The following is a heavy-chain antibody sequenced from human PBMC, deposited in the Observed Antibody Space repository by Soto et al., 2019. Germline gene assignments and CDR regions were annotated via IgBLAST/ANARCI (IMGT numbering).Heavy chain of an antibody. CDR3: AKETTDAFDI. CDR2: ISWNSGSI. CDR1: GFTFDDYA. D-gene: IGHD4-17*01. V-gene: IGHV3-9*01. Sequence: EVQLVESGGGLVQPGRSLRLSCAASGFTFDDYAMHWVRQAPGKGLEWVSGISWNSGSIGYADSVKGRFTISRDNAKNSLYLQTNSLRAEDTALYYCAKETTDAFDIWGQGTMVTVSS. J-gene: IGHJ3*02.